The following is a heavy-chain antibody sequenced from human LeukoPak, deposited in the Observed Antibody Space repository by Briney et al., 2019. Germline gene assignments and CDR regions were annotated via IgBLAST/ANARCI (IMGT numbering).Heavy chain of an antibody. CDR1: GGSISSGSYY. V-gene: IGHV4-61*02. CDR3: ARDGGWGYSYGSYYYYMDV. Sequence: SETLSLTCTVSGGSISSGSYYWSWIRQPAGKGLEWIGRIYTSGRPNYNPSLKSRVTISVDTSKNQFSLKLSSVTAADTAVYHCARDGGWGYSYGSYYYYMDVWGKGTTVTVSS. CDR2: IYTSGRP. D-gene: IGHD5-18*01. J-gene: IGHJ6*03.